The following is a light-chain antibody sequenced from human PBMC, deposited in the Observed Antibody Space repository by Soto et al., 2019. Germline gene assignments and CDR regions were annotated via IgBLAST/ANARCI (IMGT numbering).Light chain of an antibody. CDR1: QSISSY. CDR3: QQSYNSPPFA. J-gene: IGKJ3*01. V-gene: IGKV1-39*01. Sequence: DIQMTQSPSSLSASVGDRVTITCRASQSISSYLNWYQQKPGKAPKLLIYAASSLQSGVPSRFSGSGSGTDFTLTISSLQPEDFATYYCQQSYNSPPFAFGRGTKVDIK. CDR2: AAS.